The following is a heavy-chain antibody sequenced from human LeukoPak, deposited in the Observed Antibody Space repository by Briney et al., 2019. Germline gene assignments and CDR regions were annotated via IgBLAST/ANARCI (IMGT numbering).Heavy chain of an antibody. Sequence: GGSLRLSCAATGFSFRSYWVNWVRQAPGKGLEWLAIIKQDGSEKHYKGSVEGRFTISRDNAKNSLHLQMNSLRAEDTAVYYCARGGSGWFSDDWGQGTLVTVSS. CDR3: ARGGSGWFSDD. J-gene: IGHJ4*02. V-gene: IGHV3-7*01. D-gene: IGHD6-19*01. CDR2: IKQDGSEK. CDR1: GFSFRSYW.